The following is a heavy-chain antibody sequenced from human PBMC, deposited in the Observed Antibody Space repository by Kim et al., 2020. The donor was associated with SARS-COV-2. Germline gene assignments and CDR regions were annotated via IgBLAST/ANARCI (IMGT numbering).Heavy chain of an antibody. CDR3: AKSKILLFQGVLYGWNV. J-gene: IGHJ6*01. CDR2: IGWNSGTI. D-gene: IGHD3-16*01. Sequence: GGSLRLSCAASGFTFDDYARHWVRQAPGKGLEGVSGIGWNSGTIGYADSVKGRFTISRDNAKNSLYLQMTSLRTETTALYYCAKSKILLFQGVLYGWNV. CDR1: GFTFDDYA. V-gene: IGHV3-9*01.